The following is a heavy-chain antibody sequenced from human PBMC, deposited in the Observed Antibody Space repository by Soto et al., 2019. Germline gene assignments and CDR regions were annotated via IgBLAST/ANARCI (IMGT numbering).Heavy chain of an antibody. D-gene: IGHD6-13*01. CDR1: GFTFRSFT. Sequence: TSETLSLSCAASGFTFRSFTMNWVRQAPGKGLEWVSTISSNSAYIYYTDALRGRFTISRDNAKNSLHLQMNSLRAEDTAVYYCTRDASRDSSARGWFDPWGPGTLVTVSS. CDR3: TRDASRDSSARGWFDP. V-gene: IGHV3-21*01. J-gene: IGHJ5*02. CDR2: ISSNSAYI.